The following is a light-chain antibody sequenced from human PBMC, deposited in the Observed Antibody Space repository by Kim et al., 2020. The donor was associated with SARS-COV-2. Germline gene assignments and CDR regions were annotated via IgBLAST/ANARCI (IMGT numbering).Light chain of an antibody. Sequence: QSITSSCPGTSSDIGGYKYVSWYQQHPGKAPKLMTYDVSERPSGVANRFSGSKSGNTASLTISGLQAGDEADYYCSSYSGSSASYVFGTGTKVTVL. CDR1: SSDIGGYKY. CDR2: DVS. J-gene: IGLJ1*01. V-gene: IGLV2-14*01. CDR3: SSYSGSSASYV.